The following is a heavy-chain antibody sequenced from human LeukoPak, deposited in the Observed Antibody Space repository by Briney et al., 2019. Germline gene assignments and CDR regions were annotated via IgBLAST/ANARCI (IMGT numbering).Heavy chain of an antibody. D-gene: IGHD2-21*01. V-gene: IGHV1-24*01. J-gene: IGHJ6*02. Sequence: ASVKVSCKVSGYTLTELSMHWVRQAPGKGLEWMGGFDPEDGETIYAQKFQGRVTMTEDTSTDTAYMELSSLRSEDTAVYYCATDPIKVVVVYYYYYGMDVWGQGTTVTVSS. CDR3: ATDPIKVVVVYYYYYGMDV. CDR2: FDPEDGET. CDR1: GYTLTELS.